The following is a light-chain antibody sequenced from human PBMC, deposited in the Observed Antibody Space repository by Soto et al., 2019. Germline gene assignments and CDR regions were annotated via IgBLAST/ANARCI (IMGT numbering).Light chain of an antibody. Sequence: QSVLTQSPSASASLGASVKLTCTLSSGHSSYAIAWHQQRPEKGPRYLMKLNNDGSHTKGDEIPDRFSGSSSGAERYLIISSLQSEDEADYYCQTWGTGSWVFGGGTKVTVL. J-gene: IGLJ3*02. CDR2: LNNDGSH. CDR3: QTWGTGSWV. CDR1: SGHSSYA. V-gene: IGLV4-69*01.